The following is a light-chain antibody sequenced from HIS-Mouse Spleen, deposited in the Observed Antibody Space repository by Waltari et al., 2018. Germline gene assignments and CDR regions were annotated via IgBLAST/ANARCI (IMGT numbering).Light chain of an antibody. J-gene: IGLJ1*01. V-gene: IGLV2-14*01. CDR1: SSDVGGYNY. Sequence: QSALTQPASVSGSPGQSITISFTVTSSDVGGYNYVSWYQQHPGKAPKLMIYEVSNRPPGVSNRFPGSKSGNTASLTISGLQAEDEADYYCSSYTSSSTPYVFGTGTKVTVL. CDR3: SSYTSSSTPYV. CDR2: EVS.